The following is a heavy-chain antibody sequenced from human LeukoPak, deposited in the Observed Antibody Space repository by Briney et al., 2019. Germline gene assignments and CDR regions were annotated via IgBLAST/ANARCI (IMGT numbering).Heavy chain of an antibody. Sequence: GGSLRLSCAASGFTFSSYWMSWVRQAPGKGLEWVANIKRDGSEKYYVDSVKGRFTISRDNAKNSLYLQMNSLRAEDTAVYYCARERYYGSGKIDYWGQGTLVTVSS. V-gene: IGHV3-7*01. CDR2: IKRDGSEK. J-gene: IGHJ4*02. CDR1: GFTFSSYW. CDR3: ARERYYGSGKIDY. D-gene: IGHD3-10*01.